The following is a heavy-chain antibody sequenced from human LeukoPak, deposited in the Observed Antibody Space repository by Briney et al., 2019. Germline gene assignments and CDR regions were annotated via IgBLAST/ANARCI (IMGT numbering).Heavy chain of an antibody. Sequence: SETLSLTCTVSGGSISSGSYYLSWIRQPAGKGLEWIGRIYTSGITNYNPSPKSRVTISVDTSKNQFSLKLSSVTAADTAVYYCARESYYDSYWGQGTLVTVSS. J-gene: IGHJ4*02. V-gene: IGHV4-61*02. CDR3: ARESYYDSY. CDR2: IYTSGIT. CDR1: GGSISSGSYY. D-gene: IGHD3-22*01.